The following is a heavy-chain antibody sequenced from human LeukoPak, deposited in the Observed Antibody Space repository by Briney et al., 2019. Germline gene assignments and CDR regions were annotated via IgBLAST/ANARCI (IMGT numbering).Heavy chain of an antibody. J-gene: IGHJ4*02. CDR3: ARVKKGGSYADGDY. V-gene: IGHV1-69*04. CDR2: IIPILGIA. D-gene: IGHD1-26*01. CDR1: GGTFSSYA. Sequence: SVKVSCKASGGTFSSYAISWVRQAPGQGLEWMGRIIPILGIANYARKFQGRVTITADKSTSTAYMELSSLRSEDTAVYYCARVKKGGSYADGDYWGQGTLVTVSS.